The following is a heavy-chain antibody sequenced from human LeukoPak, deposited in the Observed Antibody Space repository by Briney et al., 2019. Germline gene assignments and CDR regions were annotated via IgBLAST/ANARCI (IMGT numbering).Heavy chain of an antibody. Sequence: PSETLSLTCTVSGGSISSGSYYWSWIRQPAGKGLEWIGRIYTSGSTNYNPSLKCRITISVDTSKNQFPLKLSSVTAADTAVYYCARDRPYYDILTGYWSYFDYWGQGTLVTVSS. CDR1: GGSISSGSYY. CDR2: IYTSGST. D-gene: IGHD3-9*01. CDR3: ARDRPYYDILTGYWSYFDY. J-gene: IGHJ4*02. V-gene: IGHV4-61*02.